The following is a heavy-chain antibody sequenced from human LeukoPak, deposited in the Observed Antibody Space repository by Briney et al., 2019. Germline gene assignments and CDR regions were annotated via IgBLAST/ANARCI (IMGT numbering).Heavy chain of an antibody. Sequence: GGPLRLSCAASGFTFSSYGMSWVRQAPGKGLEWVSAISGSGGSTYYADSVKGRFTISRDNSKNTLYLQMNSLRAEDTAVYYCAKDPLYSSSWCNDPSSSAGIKRCGYWGQGTLVTVSS. V-gene: IGHV3-23*01. CDR3: AKDPLYSSSWCNDPSSSAGIKRCGY. D-gene: IGHD6-13*01. CDR2: ISGSGGST. J-gene: IGHJ4*02. CDR1: GFTFSSYG.